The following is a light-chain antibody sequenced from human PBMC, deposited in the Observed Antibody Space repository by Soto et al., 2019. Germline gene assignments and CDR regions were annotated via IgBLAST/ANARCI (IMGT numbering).Light chain of an antibody. V-gene: IGKV3-20*01. Sequence: EIVLTQSPGTLSLSTGESATLSCRASQSVSSSYLSWYQQKPGQAPRLLIHGTSDRATGIPDRFSGSGSGTDFTLTITSLEPEDFAVYYCQQYGRLPPYTFGQGTRLEIK. CDR2: GTS. CDR1: QSVSSSY. J-gene: IGKJ5*01. CDR3: QQYGRLPPYT.